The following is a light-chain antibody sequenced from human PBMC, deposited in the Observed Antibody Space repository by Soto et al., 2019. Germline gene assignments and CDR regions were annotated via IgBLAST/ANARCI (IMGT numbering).Light chain of an antibody. CDR1: QSVTSNY. CDR2: VAS. CDR3: QQYGSSPTWT. V-gene: IGKV3-20*01. Sequence: ESVLTQSPGTLSLSPGERATLSCRASQSVTSNYLAWYQQKPGQAPRLLIYVASTMATGIPDRFSGSGSGTDFTLTISRLEPEDSAVYYCQQYGSSPTWTFGHGTKVEIK. J-gene: IGKJ1*01.